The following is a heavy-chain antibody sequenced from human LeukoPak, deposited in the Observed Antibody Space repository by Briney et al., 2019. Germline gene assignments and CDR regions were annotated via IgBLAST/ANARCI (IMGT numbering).Heavy chain of an antibody. J-gene: IGHJ4*02. CDR1: GFTFSSYA. Sequence: GGSLRLSCAASGFTFSSYAMSWVRQAPGKGLEWVSAISGSGGSTYYADSVKGRFTISRDNSKNTPYLQVNSLRAEDTAVYYCAKSASLGYCSGGSCYFDYWGQGTLVTVSS. CDR2: ISGSGGST. V-gene: IGHV3-23*01. CDR3: AKSASLGYCSGGSCYFDY. D-gene: IGHD2-15*01.